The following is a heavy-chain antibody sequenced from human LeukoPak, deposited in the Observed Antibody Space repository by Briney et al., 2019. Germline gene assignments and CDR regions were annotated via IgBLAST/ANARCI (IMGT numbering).Heavy chain of an antibody. D-gene: IGHD6-19*01. CDR1: CGSISNYY. J-gene: IGHJ3*02. V-gene: IGHV4-59*01. CDR3: ARRMSGWHDAFVI. CDR2: IYYCGRT. Sequence: ETLSLTFTVSCGSISNYYWSWIRPPPGKRLEGNGYIYYCGRTNYNPPPKSRVSISVDPTKNQFSLKVNSVTAADTAVYYCARRMSGWHDAFVIWGQGTIVTASS.